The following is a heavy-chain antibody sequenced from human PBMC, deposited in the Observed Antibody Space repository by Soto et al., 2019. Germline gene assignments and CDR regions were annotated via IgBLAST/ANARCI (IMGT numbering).Heavy chain of an antibody. CDR1: GGSINSGGHS. V-gene: IGHV4-30-2*05. CDR3: ARDLDTATYFDY. CDR2: IYHSGRT. D-gene: IGHD5-18*01. J-gene: IGHJ4*01. Sequence: PSETLSLPCVVSGGSINSGGHSWNWIRQPPGKGLEWIGYIYHSGRTKYNPSLKSRVTISVDTSKNQFSLKLDSVTAADTAVYYCARDLDTATYFDYWGHGTLVTVS.